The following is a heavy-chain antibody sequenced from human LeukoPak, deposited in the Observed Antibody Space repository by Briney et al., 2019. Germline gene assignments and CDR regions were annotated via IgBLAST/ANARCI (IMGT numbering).Heavy chain of an antibody. Sequence: GGSLTLSCAASGFTFSSYWMSWVRQAPGKGLEWVANIKQDGSEKYYVDSVKGRFTISRDNAKNSLYLQMNSLRAEDTAVYYCARGGNYDFWSGYFPFDTRGAGTLVTVSS. CDR1: GFTFSSYW. D-gene: IGHD3-3*01. CDR3: ARGGNYDFWSGYFPFDT. V-gene: IGHV3-7*05. CDR2: IKQDGSEK. J-gene: IGHJ4*02.